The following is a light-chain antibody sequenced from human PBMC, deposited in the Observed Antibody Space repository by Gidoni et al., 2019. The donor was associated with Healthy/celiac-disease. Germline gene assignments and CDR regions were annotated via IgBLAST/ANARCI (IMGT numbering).Light chain of an antibody. Sequence: QTAPTQPRSVPESPGQSITSSCTGTSSDVGGYNNFSWYQQHPGKAPKLMIYDVSKRPSWVSSRFSGSKSGNTASLAFSSLQAVVEADYCCSSFTSSSSGVFGGGTKLTVL. CDR3: SSFTSSSSGV. CDR2: DVS. CDR1: SSDVGGYNN. J-gene: IGLJ3*02. V-gene: IGLV2-14*01.